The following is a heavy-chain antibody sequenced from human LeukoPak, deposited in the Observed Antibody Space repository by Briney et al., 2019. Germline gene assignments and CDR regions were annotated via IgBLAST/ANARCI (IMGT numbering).Heavy chain of an antibody. CDR1: GFTFSSYG. CDR3: ARDGKYYFDY. CDR2: IRYDGSNK. J-gene: IGHJ4*02. V-gene: IGHV3-30*02. D-gene: IGHD4-23*01. Sequence: PGGSLRLSCAASGFTFSSYGMHWVRQAPGKGLEWVAFIRYDGSNKYYADSVKGRFTISRDNSKNTLYLQMNSLRAEDTAVYYCARDGKYYFDYWGQGTLVTVSS.